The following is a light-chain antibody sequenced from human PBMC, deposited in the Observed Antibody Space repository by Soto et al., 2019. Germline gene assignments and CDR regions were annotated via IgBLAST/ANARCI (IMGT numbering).Light chain of an antibody. CDR2: DVS. J-gene: IGLJ1*01. Sequence: QSALTQPASVSGSPGQSITISCTGTSSDVGGYNYVSWYQQHPGKAPKLMIYDVSNRPSGVSNRFSGSKSGNTACLTISGLQAEDEADYYCSSYTISSTPYAFGTGTKLTVL. CDR3: SSYTISSTPYA. V-gene: IGLV2-14*01. CDR1: SSDVGGYNY.